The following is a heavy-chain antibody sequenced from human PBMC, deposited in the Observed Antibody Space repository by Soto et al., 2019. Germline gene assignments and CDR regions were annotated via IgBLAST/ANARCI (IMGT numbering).Heavy chain of an antibody. CDR2: INHSGST. V-gene: IGHV4-34*01. Sequence: SETLSLTCAVYGGSFRGYFWTWIRQPPGKGLEWIGEINHSGSTNYNSSFESRVTISVDTSKTHFSLSLTSVTAADTAVYYCARGIGAYRATALDYWGQGTLVTVSS. CDR1: GGSFRGYF. D-gene: IGHD2-15*01. J-gene: IGHJ4*02. CDR3: ARGIGAYRATALDY.